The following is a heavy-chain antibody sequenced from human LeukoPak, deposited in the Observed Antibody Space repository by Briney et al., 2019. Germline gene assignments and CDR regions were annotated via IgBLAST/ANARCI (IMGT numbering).Heavy chain of an antibody. D-gene: IGHD3-9*01. J-gene: IGHJ4*02. CDR3: AKWGDYDILTGYYVSDF. Sequence: GGSLRLSCSASGFTFSSYAMHWVRQAPGKGLEYVSAISSNGGSTYYADSVKGRFTISRDNSKNTLYVEMNTLRAEDTAVYYCAKWGDYDILTGYYVSDFWGQGTLVTVSS. CDR2: ISSNGGST. CDR1: GFTFSSYA. V-gene: IGHV3-64*04.